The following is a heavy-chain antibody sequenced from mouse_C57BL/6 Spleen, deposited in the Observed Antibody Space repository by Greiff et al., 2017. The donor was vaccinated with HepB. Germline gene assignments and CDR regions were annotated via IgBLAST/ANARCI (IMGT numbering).Heavy chain of an antibody. J-gene: IGHJ1*03. CDR2: INPNNGGT. Sequence: VQLQQSGPELVKPGASVKISCKASGYTFTDYYMNWVKQSHGKSLEWIGDINPNNGGTSYNQKFKGKATLTVDKSSSTAYMELRSLTSADSAVYYCARATHWYFDVWGTGTTVTVSS. CDR1: GYTFTDYY. CDR3: ARATHWYFDV. D-gene: IGHD1-1*01. V-gene: IGHV1-26*01.